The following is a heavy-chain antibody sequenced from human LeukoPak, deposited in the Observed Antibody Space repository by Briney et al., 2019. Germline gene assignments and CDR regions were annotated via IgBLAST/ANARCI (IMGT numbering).Heavy chain of an antibody. Sequence: SETLSLTCAVYGGSFSGYYWSWIRQPPGKGLEWIGYIYYSGSTNYNPSLKSRVTISVDTSKNQFSLKLSSVTAADTAVYYCARKRGYSSGYWSYWFDPWGQGTLVTVSS. J-gene: IGHJ5*02. CDR1: GGSFSGYY. D-gene: IGHD3-22*01. V-gene: IGHV4-59*08. CDR3: ARKRGYSSGYWSYWFDP. CDR2: IYYSGST.